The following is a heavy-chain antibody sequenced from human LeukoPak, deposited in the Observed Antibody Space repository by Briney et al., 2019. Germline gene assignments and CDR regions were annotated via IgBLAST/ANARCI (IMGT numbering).Heavy chain of an antibody. CDR3: ARELAVDGKTIFDQ. D-gene: IGHD6-19*01. CDR2: IQYSVTT. Sequence: SETLSLTCVVSSGSISSHYWSWIRQPPGKGPEWIGYIQYSVTTRYNPSLKSRVTISEDTSKNQFSLKLTSVTAADTAVYYCARELAVDGKTIFDQWGRGTLVTVSS. V-gene: IGHV4-59*11. CDR1: SGSISSHY. J-gene: IGHJ4*02.